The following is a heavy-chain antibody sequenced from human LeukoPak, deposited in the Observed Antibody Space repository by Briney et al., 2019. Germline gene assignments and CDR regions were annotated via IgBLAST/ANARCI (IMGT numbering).Heavy chain of an antibody. D-gene: IGHD2-2*01. J-gene: IGHJ4*02. CDR3: AKEGGYCSSSSCSGYFDY. CDR1: GFIFGNHA. CDR2: ISGSGGST. Sequence: GGSLRLSCAASGFIFGNHAMSWVRQPPGKGLEWVSTISGSGGSTYYADSVKGRFTISRDNSKDTLYLQVNSLRAEDTAIYYCAKEGGYCSSSSCSGYFDYWGQGSLVTVSS. V-gene: IGHV3-23*01.